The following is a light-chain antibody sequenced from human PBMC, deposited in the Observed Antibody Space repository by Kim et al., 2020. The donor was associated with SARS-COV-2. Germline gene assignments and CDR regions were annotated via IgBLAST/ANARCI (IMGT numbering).Light chain of an antibody. CDR2: QDT. CDR3: HVWDSTTTV. J-gene: IGLJ2*01. V-gene: IGLV3-1*01. CDR1: RLGHKY. Sequence: SYELTQPPSVSVSPGQTASITCSGDRLGHKYVCWYRHKPGQSPEVVIYQDTQRPSGIPERFSGSNSGNTATLTISGTQDVDEADYYCHVWDSTTTVFGGGTQLTVL.